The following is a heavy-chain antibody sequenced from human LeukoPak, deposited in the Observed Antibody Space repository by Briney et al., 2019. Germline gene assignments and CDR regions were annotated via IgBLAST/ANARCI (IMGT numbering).Heavy chain of an antibody. Sequence: ASVKVSCKASGGTFSSYAISWVRQAPGQGLEWMGGIIPIFGTANYAQKFQGRVTITTDESTSTVYIELSSLRSEDTAVYYCASGRYAGPDYGDYIFDYWGQGTLVTVSS. CDR3: ASGRYAGPDYGDYIFDY. D-gene: IGHD4-17*01. CDR1: GGTFSSYA. J-gene: IGHJ4*02. V-gene: IGHV1-69*05. CDR2: IIPIFGTA.